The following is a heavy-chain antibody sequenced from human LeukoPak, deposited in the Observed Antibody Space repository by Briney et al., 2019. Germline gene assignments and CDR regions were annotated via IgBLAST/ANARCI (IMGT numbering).Heavy chain of an antibody. J-gene: IGHJ4*02. D-gene: IGHD3-22*01. V-gene: IGHV4-30-4*01. Sequence: ASETLSLTCTVSGGSISSGDYYWSWIRQPPGKGLEWIGYIYYSGNTFYNPSLKSRVSISVDTSKNKIYLNLSSVTAADTAVYYCARLISSGYSYLFDYWGQGTLVTVSS. CDR1: GGSISSGDYY. CDR3: ARLISSGYSYLFDY. CDR2: IYYSGNT.